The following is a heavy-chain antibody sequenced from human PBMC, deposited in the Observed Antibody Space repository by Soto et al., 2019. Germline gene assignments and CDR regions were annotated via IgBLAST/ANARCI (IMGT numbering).Heavy chain of an antibody. Sequence: GGSLRLSCAASGFTVSSYRMSWVRQAPGKGLEWVSLIRNNGTSTYYADSVEGRFTVSTDYSKNTVYPHMSRLRVEDTAVYYCARDSSGSYHYFDYWGQGTLVTVSS. D-gene: IGHD3-10*01. CDR1: GFTVSSYR. CDR2: IRNNGTST. J-gene: IGHJ4*02. V-gene: IGHV3-23*01. CDR3: ARDSSGSYHYFDY.